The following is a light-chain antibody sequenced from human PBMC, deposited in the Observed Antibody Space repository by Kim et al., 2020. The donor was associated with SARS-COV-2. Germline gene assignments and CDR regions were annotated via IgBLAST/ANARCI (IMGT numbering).Light chain of an antibody. J-gene: IGLJ3*02. CDR2: QHT. V-gene: IGLV3-1*01. CDR3: QALGSSTAV. CDR1: KLGDKY. Sequence: SYELTQPPSVSVSPGQTASITCSGTKLGDKYAYWYQQKPGQSPVLVIYQHTKRPSGLSQRFSGSSSGNTATLTISPAQTMDEADYYCQALGSSTAVFGGG.